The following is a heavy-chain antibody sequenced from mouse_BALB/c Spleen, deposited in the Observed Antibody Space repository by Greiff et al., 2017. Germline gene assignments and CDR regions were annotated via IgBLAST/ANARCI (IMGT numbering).Heavy chain of an antibody. CDR3: AREDYYGSSYTWFAY. CDR2: ISSGGST. V-gene: IGHV5-6-5*01. D-gene: IGHD1-1*01. J-gene: IGHJ3*01. CDR1: GFTFSSYA. Sequence: EVKLVESGGGLVKPGGSLKLSCAASGFTFSSYAMSWVRQTPEKRLEWVASISSGGSTYYPDSVKGRFTISRDNARNILYLQMSSLRSEDTAMYYCAREDYYGSSYTWFAYWGQGTLVTVSA.